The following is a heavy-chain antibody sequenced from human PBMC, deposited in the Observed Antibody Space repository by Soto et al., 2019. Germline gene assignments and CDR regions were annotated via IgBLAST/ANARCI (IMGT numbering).Heavy chain of an antibody. D-gene: IGHD3-3*01. Sequence: VGSLRLSCASSVCTFSSYSMNWVRQSPGKWLEWVSSISSSSSYIYYADSVKGRFTISRDNAKNSLYLQMNSLRAEDTAVYYCARGGQGTRRFLEWLFPTEDWGQGTLGTVSS. CDR1: VCTFSSYS. CDR3: ARGGQGTRRFLEWLFPTED. CDR2: ISSSSSYI. V-gene: IGHV3-21*01. J-gene: IGHJ4*02.